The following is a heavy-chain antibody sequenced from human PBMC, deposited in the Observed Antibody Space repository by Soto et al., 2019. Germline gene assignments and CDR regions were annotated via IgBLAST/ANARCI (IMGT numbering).Heavy chain of an antibody. CDR3: AKDRRPFGVDITSMDV. Sequence: GGSLRLSCAASGFTFSSYGMHWVRQAPGKGLEWVAVISYDGSNKYYADSVKGRFTISRDNSKNTLYLQMNSLRAEDTAVYYCAKDRRPFGVDITSMDVCGQGTTVTVSS. V-gene: IGHV3-30*18. CDR2: ISYDGSNK. D-gene: IGHD3-3*01. J-gene: IGHJ6*02. CDR1: GFTFSSYG.